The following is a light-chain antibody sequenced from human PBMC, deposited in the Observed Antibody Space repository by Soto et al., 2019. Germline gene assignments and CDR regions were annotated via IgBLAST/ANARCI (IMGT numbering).Light chain of an antibody. CDR1: QVLGTN. CDR3: QQYNNWPPWT. Sequence: IVLKKSPATLSLSPGETATLSCRASQVLGTNLAWYQQKPGQAPRLLIYGASTRATGIPARFSGSGSGTEFTLTISSLQSEDFAVYYCQQYNNWPPWTFGQGTKVDIK. CDR2: GAS. J-gene: IGKJ1*01. V-gene: IGKV3-15*01.